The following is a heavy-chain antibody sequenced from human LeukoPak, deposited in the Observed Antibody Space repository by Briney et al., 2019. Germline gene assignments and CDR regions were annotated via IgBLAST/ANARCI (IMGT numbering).Heavy chain of an antibody. CDR3: AIYSSFNTREFQY. CDR2: IRQDGGET. V-gene: IGHV3-7*01. D-gene: IGHD3-22*01. CDR1: GLTFSRDW. J-gene: IGHJ1*01. Sequence: GGSLRLSCEASGLTFSRDWMGWVRQAPGKGLEWVANIRQDGGETYYGDSVKGRFIISRDNAKNSLFLQMNRLRAEDTAVYYWAIYSSFNTREFQYGAQATLVTVPP.